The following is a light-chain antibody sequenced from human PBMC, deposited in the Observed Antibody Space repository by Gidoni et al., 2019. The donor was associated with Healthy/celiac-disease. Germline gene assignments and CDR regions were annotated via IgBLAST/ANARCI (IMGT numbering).Light chain of an antibody. J-gene: IGLJ2*01. V-gene: IGLV1-47*01. Sequence: QSVLTQPPSASGTPGQRVTISCSGSSSNIGSNYVYWYQQLPGTAPKLLIYRKNQRPPGVPDRFSGSKSGTSASLAISGLRSEDEADYYCAAWDDSLSGVVFGGGTKLTVL. CDR1: SSNIGSNY. CDR2: RKN. CDR3: AAWDDSLSGVV.